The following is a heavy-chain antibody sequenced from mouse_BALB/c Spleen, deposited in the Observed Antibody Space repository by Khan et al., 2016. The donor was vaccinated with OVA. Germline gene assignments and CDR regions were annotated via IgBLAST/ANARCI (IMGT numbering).Heavy chain of an antibody. CDR1: GFSLTNFG. CDR3: ARNSYPYAMDY. V-gene: IGHV2-6*02. Sequence: HVPLTDSVPGLLSPSQSLSITCTVSGFSLTNFGVHWVRQPPGKGLEWLVLIWSDGTTTYNSALKSRLSISKDTSKSQVFLKMNSLQTDDTAMYYCARNSYPYAMDYWGQGTSVTVSS. J-gene: IGHJ4*01. CDR2: IWSDGTT.